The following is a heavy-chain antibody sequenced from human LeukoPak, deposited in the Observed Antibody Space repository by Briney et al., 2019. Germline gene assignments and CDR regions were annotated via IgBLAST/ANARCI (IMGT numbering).Heavy chain of an antibody. CDR2: IYPDDSDS. D-gene: IGHD3-10*01. CDR1: GYSFTSYW. J-gene: IGHJ5*02. Sequence: GESLKISCKGSGYSFTSYWIGWVRQMPGKGLEWVGAIYPDDSDSRYSPSFQGQVVTSADRSIRTAYLQWNSLKTSDTAMYYCVRQRGSSGTINHFDPWGQGTLVTVSS. CDR3: VRQRGSSGTINHFDP. V-gene: IGHV5-51*01.